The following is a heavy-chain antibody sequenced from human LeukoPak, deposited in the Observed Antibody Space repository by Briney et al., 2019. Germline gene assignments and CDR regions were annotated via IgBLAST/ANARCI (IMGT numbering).Heavy chain of an antibody. CDR2: IYTSGST. CDR1: GASISSGSHH. V-gene: IGHV4-61*02. D-gene: IGHD3-10*01. J-gene: IGHJ5*02. CDR3: ARDKGGFLYFGEYDP. Sequence: SEALSLTCTVSGASISSGSHHWSWIRQPAGKGLEWIGRIYTSGSTNYNPSLKSRVSISVDMSKNQFSLKLSSVTAADTAVYYCARDKGGFLYFGEYDPWGQGTLVTVSS.